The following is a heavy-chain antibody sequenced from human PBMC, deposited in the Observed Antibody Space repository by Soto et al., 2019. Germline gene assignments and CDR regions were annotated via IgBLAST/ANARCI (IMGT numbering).Heavy chain of an antibody. CDR3: ARSPQVTEYYYYYGMDV. Sequence: ESLKISCKGSGYSFTSYWISWVRQMPGKGLEWMGRIDPSDSYTNYSPSFQGHVTISADESTSTAYMELSSLRSEDTAVYYCARSPQVTEYYYYYGMDVWGQGTTVTVSS. J-gene: IGHJ6*02. V-gene: IGHV5-10-1*01. CDR2: IDPSDSYT. CDR1: GYSFTSYW.